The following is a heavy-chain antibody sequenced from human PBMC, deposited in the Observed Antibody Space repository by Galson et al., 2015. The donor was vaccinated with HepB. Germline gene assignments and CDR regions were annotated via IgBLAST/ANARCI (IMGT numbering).Heavy chain of an antibody. CDR1: GYTFTSYY. CDR3: ARGTPSMVAATPGYGMDV. J-gene: IGHJ6*02. D-gene: IGHD2-15*01. V-gene: IGHV1-46*04. Sequence: SVKVSCKASGYTFTSYYMHWVRQAPGQGLEWMGIINPSGGSTSYAQKLQGRVTMTRDTSTSTVYMELSSLRSEDTAVYYCARGTPSMVAATPGYGMDVWGQGTTVTVSS. CDR2: INPSGGST.